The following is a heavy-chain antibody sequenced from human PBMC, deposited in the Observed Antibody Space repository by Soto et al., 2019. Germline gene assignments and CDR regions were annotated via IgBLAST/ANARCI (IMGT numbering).Heavy chain of an antibody. Sequence: ASVKVSCKASGYTFTSYGISWVRQAPGQGLEWMGWISAYNGNTNYAQKLQGRVTMTTDTSTSTAYMELRSLRSDDTAVYYCASPIFIPGGFDHWGQGPMVTVSS. CDR3: ASPIFIPGGFDH. D-gene: IGHD2-15*01. CDR2: ISAYNGNT. J-gene: IGHJ4*02. CDR1: GYTFTSYG. V-gene: IGHV1-18*01.